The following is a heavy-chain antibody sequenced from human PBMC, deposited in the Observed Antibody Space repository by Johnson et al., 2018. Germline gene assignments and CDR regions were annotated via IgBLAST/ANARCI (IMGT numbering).Heavy chain of an antibody. CDR1: GGTFSSYA. D-gene: IGHD6-13*01. CDR3: AREGAAAGSYYYGMDV. V-gene: IGHV1-69*01. CDR2: IIPIFGTA. Sequence: VQLVESGAEVKKPGSSVKVSCKASGGTFSSYAISWVRQAPGQGLEWMGGIIPIFGTANYAQKFQGRVTITADESTSTAYMELSSLRYEDTAVYYCAREGAAAGSYYYGMDVWGQGTTVTVSS. J-gene: IGHJ6*02.